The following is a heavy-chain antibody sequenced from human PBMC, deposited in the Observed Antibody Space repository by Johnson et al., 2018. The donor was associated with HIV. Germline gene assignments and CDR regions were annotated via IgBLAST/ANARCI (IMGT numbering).Heavy chain of an antibody. Sequence: QVQLVESGGGVVQPGRSLRLSCAASGFSFSDYYMSWIRQAPGKGLEWVSYISSSGSTIYYADSVVKGRFTISRDNAKNSVFLQINSLRVEDTAIYYCARQPDNFWSSDAFDIWGQGTMVTVSS. CDR3: ARQPDNFWSSDAFDI. V-gene: IGHV3-11*04. J-gene: IGHJ3*02. CDR1: GFSFSDYY. D-gene: IGHD3-3*01. CDR2: ISSSGSTI.